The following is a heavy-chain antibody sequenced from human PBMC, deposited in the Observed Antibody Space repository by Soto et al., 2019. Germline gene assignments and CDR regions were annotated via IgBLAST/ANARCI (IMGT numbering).Heavy chain of an antibody. CDR3: ATDILDY. Sequence: GGSLRLSCVASGFNFSNYWMTWARQAPGKGLEWVANINQHGTEKFYVDSVEGRFSISRDNAYHSVYLQMNRLRAEDTAIYYCATDILDYWGQGTSVTVSS. CDR1: GFNFSNYW. J-gene: IGHJ4*02. CDR2: INQHGTEK. V-gene: IGHV3-7*05.